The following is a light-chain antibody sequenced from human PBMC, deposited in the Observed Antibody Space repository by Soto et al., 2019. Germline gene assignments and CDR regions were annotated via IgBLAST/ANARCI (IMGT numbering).Light chain of an antibody. J-gene: IGKJ1*01. CDR3: QQYGSSPRT. Sequence: EIVLTQSPGALSLSPGERATLSCGASQSVGSSYLAWYQQKPVQAPRLLIYGASTRTTGIPDRFSGSGSGTDFTLTISRLEPEDFAVYYCQQYGSSPRTFGQGTKVEIK. CDR2: GAS. V-gene: IGKV3-20*01. CDR1: QSVGSSY.